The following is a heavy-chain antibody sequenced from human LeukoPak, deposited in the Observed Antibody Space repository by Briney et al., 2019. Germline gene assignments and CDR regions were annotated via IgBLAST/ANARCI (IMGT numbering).Heavy chain of an antibody. Sequence: GGSLRLSCAASGVTLSSYWMHWVRQAPGKGLEWVSRINSDGSTTRYADSVKGRFTVSRDNAKNTLYLQMNSLRAEDTAVYYCARGPAGDYADYWGQGTLVTVSS. CDR1: GVTLSSYW. V-gene: IGHV3-74*01. CDR3: ARGPAGDYADY. D-gene: IGHD4-17*01. CDR2: INSDGSTT. J-gene: IGHJ4*02.